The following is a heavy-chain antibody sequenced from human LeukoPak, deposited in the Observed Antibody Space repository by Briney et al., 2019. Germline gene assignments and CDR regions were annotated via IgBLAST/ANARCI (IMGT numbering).Heavy chain of an antibody. CDR3: GGLAPPRPLDS. D-gene: IGHD1-14*01. Sequence: SETLSLTCSVSGGSVSSDSYFWNWVRQPPGKGLEWIGYIYSSGSTNYNRSLKSRVTISLDTSKNQFSLKLSSVTAADPAVYYWGGLAPPRPLDSGGQGTPVPVSS. J-gene: IGHJ5*01. CDR2: IYSSGST. V-gene: IGHV4-61*01. CDR1: GGSVSSDSYF.